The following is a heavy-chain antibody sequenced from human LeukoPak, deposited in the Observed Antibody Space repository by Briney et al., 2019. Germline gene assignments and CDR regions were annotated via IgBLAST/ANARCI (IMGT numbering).Heavy chain of an antibody. D-gene: IGHD2-2*01. Sequence: ASVKVSCKASGYTFTGYYMHWVRQAPGQGLDWMGWINPNSGGTKYAQKFQGWVTLTRDTSISTAYMELSSLTSDDTAVYYCARAWSGSLPAALRYWGQGTLVTVSS. CDR2: INPNSGGT. J-gene: IGHJ4*02. CDR1: GYTFTGYY. CDR3: ARAWSGSLPAALRY. V-gene: IGHV1-2*04.